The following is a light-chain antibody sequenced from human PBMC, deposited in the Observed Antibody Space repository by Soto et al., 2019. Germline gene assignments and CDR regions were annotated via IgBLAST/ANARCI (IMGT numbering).Light chain of an antibody. CDR3: QSYDSSLSGDV. CDR1: SSNIGAGYD. CDR2: GNS. V-gene: IGLV1-40*01. Sequence: QSVLTQPPSVSGAPVQRVTISCTGSSSNIGAGYDVHWYQQLPGTAPKLLIYGNSNRPSGVPDRFSGSKSGTSASLAITGLQAEDEADYYCQSYDSSLSGDVFGTGTQLTVL. J-gene: IGLJ1*01.